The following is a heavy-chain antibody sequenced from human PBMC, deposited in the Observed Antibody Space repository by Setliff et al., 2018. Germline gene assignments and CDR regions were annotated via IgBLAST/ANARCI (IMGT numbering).Heavy chain of an antibody. Sequence: SETLSLTCTVSGGPFSGASIWSWIRQPPGKGLEFIGYVYHSGTXXXDPSLESRAIMSVDASKNEISLKLKSVTAADTAVYYCAKGGTYRYFDFWGQGALVTVSS. CDR2: VYHSGTX. CDR1: GGPFSGAS. D-gene: IGHD1-1*01. CDR3: AKGGTYRYFDF. V-gene: IGHV4-59*01. J-gene: IGHJ4*02.